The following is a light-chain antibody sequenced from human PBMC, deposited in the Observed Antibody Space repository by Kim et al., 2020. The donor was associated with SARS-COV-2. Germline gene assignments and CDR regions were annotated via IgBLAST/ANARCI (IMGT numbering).Light chain of an antibody. J-gene: IGKJ1*01. CDR1: QGISTN. Sequence: ASTGDRVTITCRASQGISTNLAWYQQKPGTAPKLLIYAASILQSGVPSRFSGSGSGTDFTLTISCLQSDDFATYYCQQYYTYPRTFGQGTKVDIK. V-gene: IGKV1-8*01. CDR2: AAS. CDR3: QQYYTYPRT.